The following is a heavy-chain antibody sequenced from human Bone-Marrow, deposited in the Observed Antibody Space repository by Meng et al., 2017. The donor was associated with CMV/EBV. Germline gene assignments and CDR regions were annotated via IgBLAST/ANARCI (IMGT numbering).Heavy chain of an antibody. Sequence: SGFTFRSYWMHWVRQVPGKGLVWVSRINIDGSRTNYADSVKGRFTISRDDAKNTLYLQMNSLRSEDTAVYYCTRDDRYCGSANCLFDFWGQGTLVTVSS. CDR1: GFTFRSYW. CDR2: INIDGSRT. J-gene: IGHJ4*02. V-gene: IGHV3-74*01. CDR3: TRDDRYCGSANCLFDF. D-gene: IGHD2-2*01.